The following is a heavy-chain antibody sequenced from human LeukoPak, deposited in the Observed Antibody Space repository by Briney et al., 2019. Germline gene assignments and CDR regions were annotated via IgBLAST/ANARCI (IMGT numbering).Heavy chain of an antibody. CDR3: AKEDDYGGSSY. CDR2: ISYDGSNK. Sequence: PGGSLRLSCAASGFTFSSYGMHWVRQAPGKGLEWVAVISYDGSNKYYADSVKGRFTISRDNSKNTLYLQMNSLRAEDTAVYYCAKEDDYGGSSYWGQGTLVTVSS. J-gene: IGHJ4*02. D-gene: IGHD4-23*01. V-gene: IGHV3-30*18. CDR1: GFTFSSYG.